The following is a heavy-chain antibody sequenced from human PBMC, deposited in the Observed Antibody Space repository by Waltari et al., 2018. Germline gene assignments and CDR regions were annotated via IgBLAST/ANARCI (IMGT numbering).Heavy chain of an antibody. J-gene: IGHJ6*02. CDR2: MNPNRGNT. Sequence: VQLVQSGAEVQKPGASVEVSCKAPCYTFTRYDINWVRQASGQGLAWRRWMNPNRGNTGYAQKYHGRVTNTRNTSIRTAYMEQSSLRSEDTAVEDWAGDLWVAATRDCMDDWGQGTTVTVSS. CDR3: AGDLWVAATRDCMDD. D-gene: IGHD2-15*01. V-gene: IGHV1-8*03. CDR1: CYTFTRYD.